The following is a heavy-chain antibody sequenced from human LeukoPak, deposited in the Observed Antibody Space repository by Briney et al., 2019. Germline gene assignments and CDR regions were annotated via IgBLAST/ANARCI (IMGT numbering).Heavy chain of an antibody. CDR3: AKDDDWGRYKH. CDR2: ISPSGGIT. V-gene: IGHV3-23*01. J-gene: IGHJ1*01. CDR1: GFTFISHG. Sequence: GGSLRLSCAASGFTFISHGMNWVRQAPGKGLEWVSVISPSGGITYYTDSVKSRFTISRDNSKNTQSLQMNSLRAEDTAVYYCAKDDDWGRYKHWGQGTLVTVSS. D-gene: IGHD3-16*01.